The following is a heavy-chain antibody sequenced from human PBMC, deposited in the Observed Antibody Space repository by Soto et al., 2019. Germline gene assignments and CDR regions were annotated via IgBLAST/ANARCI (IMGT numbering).Heavy chain of an antibody. D-gene: IGHD3-3*01. CDR2: ISGNSGTT. CDR1: GFNFSNYA. J-gene: IGHJ4*02. CDR3: AKGRAITVFGVITPFDS. V-gene: IGHV3-23*01. Sequence: EVQLLESGGDFKQPGGSLRLSCEGSGFNFSNYALNWVRQAPGKRLEWVSVISGNSGTTYYAASVKGRFTISRDNSKETLYLQMDSLRADDTAVYYTAKGRAITVFGVITPFDSWGQGTLVTVSS.